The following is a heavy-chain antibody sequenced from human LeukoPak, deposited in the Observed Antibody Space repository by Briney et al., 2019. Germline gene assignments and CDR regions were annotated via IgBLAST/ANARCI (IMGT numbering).Heavy chain of an antibody. V-gene: IGHV4-34*01. CDR3: ARIALGSGSYFSPLLYRNFDY. Sequence: KSSETLSLTGSVSGGSISGTSYYWSWIRQPPRKGLEWIGEINHSGSTNYNPSLKSLVTISVDTSQNQFSLKLSSVIAADTAVYYCARIALGSGSYFSPLLYRNFDYWGQGTLVTVSS. D-gene: IGHD3-10*01. CDR1: GGSISGTSYY. CDR2: INHSGST. J-gene: IGHJ4*02.